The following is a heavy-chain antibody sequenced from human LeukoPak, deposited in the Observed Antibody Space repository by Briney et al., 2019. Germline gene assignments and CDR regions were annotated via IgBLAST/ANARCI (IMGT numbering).Heavy chain of an antibody. Sequence: SETLSLTCSVSGYSINNGYNWGWVRQPPGKGLECIGSISHIGSTYYNPSLESRVTISLDTSKSQISLKLTSVTAADTAIYYCARHKGSGILDAFDFWGQGTLVTVSS. CDR1: GYSINNGYN. CDR2: ISHIGST. V-gene: IGHV4-38-2*02. CDR3: ARHKGSGILDAFDF. J-gene: IGHJ3*01. D-gene: IGHD3-10*01.